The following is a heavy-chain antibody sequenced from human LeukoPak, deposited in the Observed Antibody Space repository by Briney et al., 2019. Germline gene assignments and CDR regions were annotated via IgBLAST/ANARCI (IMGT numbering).Heavy chain of an antibody. V-gene: IGHV3-23*01. CDR1: GFTFSSCA. D-gene: IGHD1-7*01. J-gene: IGHJ4*02. Sequence: PGGSLRLSCAASGFTFSSCAMNWVRQAPGKGLEWVSGISASGGRTYYADSVKGRFTISRDNSKNTLYVQMNSLRADDTAVYYCAKGLAGTKFDYWGQGTLVTVST. CDR2: ISASGGRT. CDR3: AKGLAGTKFDY.